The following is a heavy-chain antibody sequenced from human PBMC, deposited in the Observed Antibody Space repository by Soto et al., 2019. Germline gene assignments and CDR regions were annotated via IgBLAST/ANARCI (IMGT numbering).Heavy chain of an antibody. D-gene: IGHD4-4*01. J-gene: IGHJ6*02. CDR1: GFTFSSYE. CDR3: ARDPAIYSGKFDYGLDV. V-gene: IGHV3-48*03. Sequence: GGSLRLSCAVSGFTFSSYEMNWVRQAPGKGLEWVSYIGTSGKTIYYADSVRSRFTISRDNAKNSLYLQMNSLRAEDTAVYFCARDPAIYSGKFDYGLDVWGRGTTVTVSS. CDR2: IGTSGKTI.